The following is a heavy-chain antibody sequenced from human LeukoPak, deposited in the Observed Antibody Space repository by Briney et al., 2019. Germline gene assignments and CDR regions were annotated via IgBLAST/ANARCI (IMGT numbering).Heavy chain of an antibody. D-gene: IGHD2-8*01. CDR3: ASMLTH. CDR2: LFTGGST. Sequence: GGSLRLSCAASGFTVSSHYMTWVRQAPGKGLEWVSVLFTGGSTDYAASVKGRFTISRDNAKNSLYLQMNSLRAEDTAVYYCASMLTHWGQGTLVTVSS. J-gene: IGHJ4*02. V-gene: IGHV3-53*01. CDR1: GFTVSSHY.